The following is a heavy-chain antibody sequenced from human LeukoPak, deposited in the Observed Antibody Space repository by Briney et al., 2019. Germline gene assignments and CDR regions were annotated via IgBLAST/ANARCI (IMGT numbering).Heavy chain of an antibody. Sequence: GGSLRLSCAAYGFTASSNYMSWVRQAPGQGLGWGSAIYSGGSTYYADSVKGRFTISRDNSKNTLYLQMNSLRAEDTAVYYCARTGYSGSYLPYWGQGTLVTVSS. CDR1: GFTASSNY. D-gene: IGHD1-26*01. J-gene: IGHJ4*02. CDR3: ARTGYSGSYLPY. V-gene: IGHV3-53*01. CDR2: IYSGGST.